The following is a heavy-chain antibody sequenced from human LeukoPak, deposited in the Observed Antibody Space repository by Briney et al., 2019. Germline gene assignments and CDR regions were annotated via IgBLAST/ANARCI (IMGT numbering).Heavy chain of an antibody. V-gene: IGHV4-34*01. CDR3: ARGPKGELSSGWYYFDY. CDR2: INHSGST. Sequence: SETLSPTCAVYGGSFSGYYWSWIRQPPGKGLEWIGEINHSGSTNYNPSLKSRVTISVDTSKNQFSLKLSSVTAADTAVYYCARGPKGELSSGWYYFDYWGQGTLVTVSS. J-gene: IGHJ4*02. CDR1: GGSFSGYY. D-gene: IGHD6-19*01.